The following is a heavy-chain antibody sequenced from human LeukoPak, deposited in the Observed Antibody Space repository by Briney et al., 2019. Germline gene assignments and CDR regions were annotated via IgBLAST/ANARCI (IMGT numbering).Heavy chain of an antibody. V-gene: IGHV1-46*01. CDR1: GYTLSTYY. CDR3: ARGGVVSRGQWLCADY. D-gene: IGHD6-19*01. J-gene: IGHJ4*02. CDR2: LNPSGDQR. Sequence: ASVKVSCKTSGYTLSTYYMHWVRQAPGQGLEWMGILNPSGDQRIYAQEFQDRVTMTWDTSTSTVYMELNSLTSDDTAVYYCARGGVVSRGQWLCADYWGQGALVTVSS.